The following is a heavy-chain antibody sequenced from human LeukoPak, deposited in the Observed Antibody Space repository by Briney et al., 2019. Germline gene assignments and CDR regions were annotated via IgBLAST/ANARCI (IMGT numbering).Heavy chain of an antibody. Sequence: PGKSLRLSCVVSGFTFSSYAIHWVRQAPGKGLEWVAVISYDGRNKYYADSVKGRFTISRDNSKNTLYLQMNSLRAEDTAVYYCARDLYSSGWYFDYWGQGTLVTVSS. CDR3: ARDLYSSGWYFDY. CDR2: ISYDGRNK. V-gene: IGHV3-30*04. J-gene: IGHJ4*02. D-gene: IGHD6-19*01. CDR1: GFTFSSYA.